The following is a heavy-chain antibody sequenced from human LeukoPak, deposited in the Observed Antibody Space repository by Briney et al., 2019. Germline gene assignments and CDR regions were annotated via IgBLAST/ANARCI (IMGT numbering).Heavy chain of an antibody. Sequence: SETLSLTCNVSGDSISRSRYYWSWLRQPPGKGLEWIGFVSYSGSTDYNPSLKSRVAISIDTSKNHFSLKLTSVTAADTAVYYCASLPAAASGHWFDPWGQGTLVTVSS. CDR2: VSYSGST. CDR1: GDSISRSRYY. CDR3: ASLPAAASGHWFDP. J-gene: IGHJ5*02. D-gene: IGHD6-13*01. V-gene: IGHV4-61*03.